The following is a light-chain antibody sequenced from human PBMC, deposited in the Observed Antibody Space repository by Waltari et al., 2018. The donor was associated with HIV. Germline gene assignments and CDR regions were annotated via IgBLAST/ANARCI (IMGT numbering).Light chain of an antibody. Sequence: QSALTQPASVSGSPGQSITISCTGTRSDVGRYNLVSWYQQHPGKAPKLMIYEVTKRPSGVSNRFSGSKSGNTASLTISGLQAEDEGDYHCCSYAGTSILVFGGGTKLTVL. CDR1: RSDVGRYNL. CDR2: EVT. J-gene: IGLJ3*02. CDR3: CSYAGTSILV. V-gene: IGLV2-23*02.